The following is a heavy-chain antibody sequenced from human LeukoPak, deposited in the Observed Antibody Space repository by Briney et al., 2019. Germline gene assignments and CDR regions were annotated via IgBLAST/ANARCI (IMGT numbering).Heavy chain of an antibody. V-gene: IGHV3-15*01. CDR2: IKSNSEGGTI. CDR1: GLTFSDAW. J-gene: IGHJ4*02. D-gene: IGHD2-15*01. Sequence: GGSLRLSCVASGLTFSDAWMSWVRQAPGKGLESVGRIKSNSEGGTIDYGAPVEGRFTISRDESTNTLFLQMNSLKTEDTAVYYCTSGGGTMDFWGQGTLVTVSS. CDR3: TSGGGTMDF.